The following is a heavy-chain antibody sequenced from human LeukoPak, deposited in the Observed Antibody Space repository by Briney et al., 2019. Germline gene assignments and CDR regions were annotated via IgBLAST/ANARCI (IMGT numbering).Heavy chain of an antibody. CDR1: GFTFSGSA. CDR2: IRSKPNSYAT. J-gene: IGHJ4*02. D-gene: IGHD3-3*01. CDR3: TRPFFGVAPTGVDY. Sequence: GGSLKLSCAASGFTFSGSAFHWVRQASWKGLEWVGRIRSKPNSYATAYAASVKGRFTISRDESKNTAYLQMNSLKTEDTAVYYCTRPFFGVAPTGVDYWGQGTLVTVSS. V-gene: IGHV3-73*01.